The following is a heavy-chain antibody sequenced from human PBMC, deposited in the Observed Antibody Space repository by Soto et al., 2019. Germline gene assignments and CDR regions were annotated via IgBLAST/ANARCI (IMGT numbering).Heavy chain of an antibody. J-gene: IGHJ4*02. Sequence: GESLKVSCQGSGYSFTSYGIGWVRPMPGKGLEWMGIIYPGNSDTRYSPSFQGQVTISADKSISTAYLQWSSLKASDTAMYYCARLHIVGAQSLDYWGQGTLVTVSS. D-gene: IGHD1-26*01. CDR2: IYPGNSDT. V-gene: IGHV5-51*01. CDR3: ARLHIVGAQSLDY. CDR1: GYSFTSYG.